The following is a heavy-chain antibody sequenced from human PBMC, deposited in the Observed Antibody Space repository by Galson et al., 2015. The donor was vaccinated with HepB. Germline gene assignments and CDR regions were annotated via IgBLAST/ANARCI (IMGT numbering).Heavy chain of an antibody. CDR2: IYPGDFDA. J-gene: IGHJ4*02. Sequence: QSGAEVKKPGESLKMSCKGSGYSFTSHWIGWVRQMPGKGLEWMGIIYPGDFDAKYSPSFQGQVTISVDNSISTAYLQWSSLKASDTAMYYCARLLGRSSSGPAGYWGQGTLVTVSS. CDR3: ARLLGRSSSGPAGY. CDR1: GYSFTSHW. D-gene: IGHD6-6*01. V-gene: IGHV5-51*01.